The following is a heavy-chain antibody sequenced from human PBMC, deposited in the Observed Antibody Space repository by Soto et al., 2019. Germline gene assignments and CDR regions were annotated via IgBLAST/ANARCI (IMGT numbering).Heavy chain of an antibody. J-gene: IGHJ3*02. D-gene: IGHD6-13*01. CDR2: ISWNSGSI. CDR3: AKDIWLLSSSWSPGAFDI. V-gene: IGHV3-9*01. CDR1: GFTFDDYA. Sequence: GGSLRLSCAASGFTFDDYAMHWVRQAPGKGLEWVSGISWNSGSIGYADSVKGRFTISRDNAKNSLYLQMNSLRAEDTALYYCAKDIWLLSSSWSPGAFDIWGQGTMVTVSS.